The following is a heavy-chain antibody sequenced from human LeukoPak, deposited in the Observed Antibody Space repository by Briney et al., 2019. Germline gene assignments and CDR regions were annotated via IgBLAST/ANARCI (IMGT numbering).Heavy chain of an antibody. CDR2: IYYSGST. D-gene: IGHD3-9*01. CDR1: GGSISSYY. Sequence: KPSETLSLTCTVSGGSISSYYWSWIRQPPGKGLEWIGYIYYSGSTNYNPSLKSRVTISVDTSKNQFSLKLSSVTAADTAVYYCARDKEDDTLDYWGQGTLVTVSS. J-gene: IGHJ4*02. CDR3: ARDKEDDTLDY. V-gene: IGHV4-59*12.